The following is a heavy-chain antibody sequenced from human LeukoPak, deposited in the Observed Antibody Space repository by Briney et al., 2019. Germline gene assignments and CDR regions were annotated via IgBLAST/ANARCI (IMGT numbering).Heavy chain of an antibody. CDR2: IHYTGST. CDR1: GGSIRNSNYN. J-gene: IGHJ6*03. V-gene: IGHV4-39*07. CDR3: ARTGGSFYFYYYMDV. D-gene: IGHD1-26*01. Sequence: PETLSLTCSVSGGSIRNSNYNWGWVRQPPGKGLEWIGSIHYTGSTYYNPSLKSRVTISIDTSKNQFSLKLSSVTAADTALYYCARTGGSFYFYYYMDVWGKGTTVTVSS.